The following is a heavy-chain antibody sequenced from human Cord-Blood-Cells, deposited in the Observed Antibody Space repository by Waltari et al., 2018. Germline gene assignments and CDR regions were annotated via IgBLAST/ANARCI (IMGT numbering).Heavy chain of an antibody. D-gene: IGHD1-26*01. V-gene: IGHV1-2*04. CDR1: GYTFTGYY. Sequence: QVQLVQSWAEVKKPGASVKVSCKASGYTFTGYYMNWVRQAPGQGLEWVCWINPNSGGTNCAQKFQGWVTRTGDTSISTAYMELSRLRSDDTAVYYCASGSYYYYYYGMDVWGQGTTVTVSS. CDR2: INPNSGGT. CDR3: ASGSYYYYYYGMDV. J-gene: IGHJ6*02.